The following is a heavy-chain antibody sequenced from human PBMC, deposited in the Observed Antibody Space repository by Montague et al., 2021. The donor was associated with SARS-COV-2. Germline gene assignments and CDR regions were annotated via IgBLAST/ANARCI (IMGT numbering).Heavy chain of an antibody. Sequence: SVKVSCKASGYTFGTYGINWVRQAPGQGLEWIGWIIPSNNKKNYAQKFQDRVIMTTDTSTTTAYMELRSLRSDDTAVYYCARDRALSLRTLGHWGQGTLVTVSS. CDR2: IIPSNNKK. J-gene: IGHJ4*02. CDR1: GYTFGTYG. D-gene: IGHD3-10*01. CDR3: ARDRALSLRTLGH. V-gene: IGHV1-18*01.